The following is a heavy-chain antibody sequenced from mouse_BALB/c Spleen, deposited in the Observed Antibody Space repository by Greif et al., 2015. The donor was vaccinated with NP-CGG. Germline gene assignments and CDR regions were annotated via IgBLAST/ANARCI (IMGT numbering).Heavy chain of an antibody. J-gene: IGHJ4*01. CDR1: GYTFTSYN. CDR2: IYPGNGDT. D-gene: IGHD2-4*01. V-gene: IGHV1-12*01. Sequence: QVQLQQSGAELVKPGASVKMSCKASGYTFTSYNMHWVKQTPGQGLEWIGAIYPGNGDTSYNQKFKGKATLTADKSSSTAYMQLSSLTSEDSAVYDCASYDYDLYYAMDYRGQGTSVTVSS. CDR3: ASYDYDLYYAMDY.